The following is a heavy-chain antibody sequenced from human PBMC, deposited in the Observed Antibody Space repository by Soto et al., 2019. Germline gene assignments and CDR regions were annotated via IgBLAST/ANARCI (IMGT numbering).Heavy chain of an antibody. CDR3: ARDPGITILGVTNYYMDV. J-gene: IGHJ6*03. Sequence: GGALRLSCAASGFTFSSYAMHWVRQAPGKGLEYVSAISSNGGSTYYANSVKGRFTISRDNAKNSLYLQMNSLRAEDTAVYYCARDPGITILGVTNYYMDVWGKGTTVTVSS. V-gene: IGHV3-64*01. CDR1: GFTFSSYA. D-gene: IGHD3-3*01. CDR2: ISSNGGST.